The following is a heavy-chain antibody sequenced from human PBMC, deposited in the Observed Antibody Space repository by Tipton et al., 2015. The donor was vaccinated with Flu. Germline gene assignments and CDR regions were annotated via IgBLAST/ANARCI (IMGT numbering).Heavy chain of an antibody. CDR2: IYTTGST. CDR1: GGFITSGSYY. J-gene: IGHJ3*02. D-gene: IGHD7-27*01. CDR3: ARDPHKLGGESDAFDI. Sequence: TLSLTCTVSGGFITSGSYYWTWIRQSAGTGLEWIGRIYTTGSTNYNPSLRSRVTMSIDTSKNQFSLRLSSVTAADTAVYYCARDPHKLGGESDAFDIWGQGTMVTVSS. V-gene: IGHV4-61*02.